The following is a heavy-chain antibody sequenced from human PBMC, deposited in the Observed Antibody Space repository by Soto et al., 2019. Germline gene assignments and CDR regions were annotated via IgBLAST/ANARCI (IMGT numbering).Heavy chain of an antibody. CDR1: GFTFDDYA. CDR3: AKLGAARRGWFDP. CDR2: ISWNSGSI. Sequence: EVQLVESGGGLVQPGRSLRLSCAASGFTFDDYAMHWVRQAPGKGLEWVSGISWNSGSIGYADSVKGRFTISRDNAKNSLYMQMNSLRAEDTALYYCAKLGAARRGWFDPWGQGTLVTVSS. V-gene: IGHV3-9*01. D-gene: IGHD6-6*01. J-gene: IGHJ5*02.